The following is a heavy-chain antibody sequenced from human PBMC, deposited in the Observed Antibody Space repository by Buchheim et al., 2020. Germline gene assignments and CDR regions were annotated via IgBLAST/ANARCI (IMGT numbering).Heavy chain of an antibody. CDR1: GFTFSSYA. Sequence: QVQLVESGGGVVQPGRSLRLSCAASGFTFSSYAMHWVRQAPGKGLEWVAVISYDGSNKYYADSVKGRFTISRDNSKNTLYLQMNSLRAEDTAVYYCARGPVDGTAWFDPWGQGTL. J-gene: IGHJ5*02. V-gene: IGHV3-30*04. CDR2: ISYDGSNK. D-gene: IGHD6-19*01. CDR3: ARGPVDGTAWFDP.